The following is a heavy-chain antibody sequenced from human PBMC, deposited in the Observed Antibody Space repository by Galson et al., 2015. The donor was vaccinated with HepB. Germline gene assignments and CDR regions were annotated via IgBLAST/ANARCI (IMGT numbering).Heavy chain of an antibody. V-gene: IGHV3-30-3*01. D-gene: IGHD3-22*01. CDR3: ARDRLITMIAVVKIYYYYYGMDV. J-gene: IGHJ6*02. Sequence: SLRLSCAASGFTFSSYAMHWVRQAPGKGLEWVAIISYDGSNKYSADSVKGRFTISRDNSKNTLFPQMNGLRAEDTAVYYCARDRLITMIAVVKIYYYYYGMDVWGQGTTVTVSS. CDR2: ISYDGSNK. CDR1: GFTFSSYA.